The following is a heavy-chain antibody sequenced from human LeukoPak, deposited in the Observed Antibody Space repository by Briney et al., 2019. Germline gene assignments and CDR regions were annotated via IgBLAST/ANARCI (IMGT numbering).Heavy chain of an antibody. V-gene: IGHV3-30*18. Sequence: GGSLRLSCAASGFTFSSYGMHWVRQAPGKGLERVAVISYDGSNKYYADSVKGRFTISSDNSKNTLYLQMNSLRAEDTAVYYCAKLGDYGSGSYNYWGQGTLVTVSS. CDR3: AKLGDYGSGSYNY. CDR2: ISYDGSNK. CDR1: GFTFSSYG. D-gene: IGHD3-10*01. J-gene: IGHJ4*02.